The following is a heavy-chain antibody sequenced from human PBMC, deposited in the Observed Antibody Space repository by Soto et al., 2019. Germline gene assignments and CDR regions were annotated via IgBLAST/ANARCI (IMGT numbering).Heavy chain of an antibody. V-gene: IGHV4-34*01. CDR1: GGSFSGYY. J-gene: IGHJ6*02. CDR2: TNHSGGT. D-gene: IGHD6-13*01. CDR3: ARDRSLSSSWYWGYYYYGMDV. Sequence: SETLSLTCAVYGGSFSGYYWSWIRQPPGKGLEWIGETNHSGGTNYNPSLKSRVTISVDTSKNQFSLKLSSVTAADTAVYYCARDRSLSSSWYWGYYYYGMDVWGQGTTVTVSS.